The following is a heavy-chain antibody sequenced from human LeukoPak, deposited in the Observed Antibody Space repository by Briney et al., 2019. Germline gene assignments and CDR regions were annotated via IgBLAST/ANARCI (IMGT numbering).Heavy chain of an antibody. J-gene: IGHJ3*02. CDR2: ISAYNGNT. Sequence: VASVKVSCKASGYTFTIYGISWVRQAPGQGLEWMGWISAYNGNTNYAQKLQGRVTMTTDTSTGTAYMELRSLRSDDTAVYYCARRALVHDAFDIWGQGTMVTVSS. CDR1: GYTFTIYG. D-gene: IGHD3-3*02. V-gene: IGHV1-18*01. CDR3: ARRALVHDAFDI.